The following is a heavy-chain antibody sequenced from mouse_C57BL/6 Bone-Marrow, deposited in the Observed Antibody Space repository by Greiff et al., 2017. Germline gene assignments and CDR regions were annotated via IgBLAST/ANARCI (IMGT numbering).Heavy chain of an antibody. V-gene: IGHV2-9*02. CDR3: ARVYDGYYYAMDY. CDR2: IWAGGST. Sequence: VHLVESGPGLVAPSQSLSITCTVSGFSLPSYGVHWVRQPPGKGLEWLGVIWAGGSTNYNSALMSRLSISKDNSKSQVFLKMNSLQTDDTAMYYCARVYDGYYYAMDYWGQGTAVTVSS. CDR1: GFSLPSYG. D-gene: IGHD2-3*01. J-gene: IGHJ4*01.